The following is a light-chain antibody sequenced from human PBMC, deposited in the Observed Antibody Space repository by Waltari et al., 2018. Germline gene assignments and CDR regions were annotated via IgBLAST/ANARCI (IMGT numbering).Light chain of an antibody. CDR1: SSNIGINY. CDR3: VTWDDSLSGAV. V-gene: IGLV1-47*01. CDR2: KNN. J-gene: IGLJ7*01. Sequence: QSVLTQPPSASGTPGQRVTISCSGSSSNIGINYVYWYQQLPGTAPTLLIYKNNQRPSGVPDRFSGSKSGTSASLAISGLRSEDEADYYCVTWDDSLSGAVFGGGTQLTVL.